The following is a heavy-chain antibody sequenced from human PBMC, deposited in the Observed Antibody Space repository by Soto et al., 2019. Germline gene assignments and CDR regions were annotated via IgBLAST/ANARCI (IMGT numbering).Heavy chain of an antibody. V-gene: IGHV3-11*01. J-gene: IGHJ4*02. D-gene: IGHD5-18*01. CDR1: GFTFSDDY. CDR2: ISSSGGTI. Sequence: LLFSSGASGFTFSDDYMSWIRQAPGKGLEWVSYISSSGGTIYYADSVKGRFTISRDNAKNSLFLQMNSLRADDTAVYYCARASSPRDPWLDYWGQGTLVTVSS. CDR3: ARASSPRDPWLDY.